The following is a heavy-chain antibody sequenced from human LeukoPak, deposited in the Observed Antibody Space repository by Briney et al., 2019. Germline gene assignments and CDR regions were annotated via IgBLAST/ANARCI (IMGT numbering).Heavy chain of an antibody. CDR2: IYYSGST. CDR1: GGSISSGDYY. Sequence: SETLSLTCTVSGGSISSGDYYWSWIRQPPGKGLEWIGYIYYSGSTYYNPSLKSRFTISVDTSKNQFSLKLSSVTAADTAVYYCARVPRAYLALDLWGRGTLVTVSS. CDR3: ARVPRAYLALDL. V-gene: IGHV4-30-4*01. J-gene: IGHJ2*01. D-gene: IGHD2-21*01.